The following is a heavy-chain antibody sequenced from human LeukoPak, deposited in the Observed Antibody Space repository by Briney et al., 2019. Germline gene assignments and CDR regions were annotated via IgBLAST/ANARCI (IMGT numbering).Heavy chain of an antibody. V-gene: IGHV1-69*05. D-gene: IGHD4-11*01. CDR2: IIPIFGTA. CDR3: ARENYRRGNWFDP. J-gene: IGHJ5*02. CDR1: GGTFSSYA. Sequence: GASVKVSCKASGGTFSSYAISWVRQAPGQGLEWMGRIIPIFGTANYAQKFQGRATITTDESTSTAYMELSSLRSEDTAVYYCARENYRRGNWFDPWGQGTLVTVSS.